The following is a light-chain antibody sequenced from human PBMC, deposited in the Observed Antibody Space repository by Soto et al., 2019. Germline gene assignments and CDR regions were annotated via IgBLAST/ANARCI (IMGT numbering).Light chain of an antibody. Sequence: DIVLTQSPATLSLSPVERATLSCWASQSVSTYLAWYQQKPGQAPRLLIYDASSRATGIPARFSGSGSGTDFTLTISSVEPEDFAVYYCQQRSNWITFGQGTRLEIK. J-gene: IGKJ5*01. V-gene: IGKV3-11*01. CDR3: QQRSNWIT. CDR1: QSVSTY. CDR2: DAS.